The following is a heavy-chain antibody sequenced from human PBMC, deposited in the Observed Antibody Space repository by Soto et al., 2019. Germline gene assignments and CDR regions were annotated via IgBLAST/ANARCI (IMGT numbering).Heavy chain of an antibody. CDR3: VGSNIVSA. Sequence: PGGSLRLSCAASGFKFSNYAMHWVRQAPGKGLEWLAIISYDGDNEYYADSVRGRFTISRDNAKNSLYLQMNSLRVEDTGLYYCVGSNIVSAWGQGTLVTVSS. D-gene: IGHD5-12*01. CDR1: GFKFSNYA. CDR2: ISYDGDNE. V-gene: IGHV3-30*03. J-gene: IGHJ5*02.